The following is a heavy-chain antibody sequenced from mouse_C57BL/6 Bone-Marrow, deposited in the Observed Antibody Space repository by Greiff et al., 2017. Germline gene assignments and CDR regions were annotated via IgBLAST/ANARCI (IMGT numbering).Heavy chain of an antibody. J-gene: IGHJ3*01. Sequence: VKLVESGPGLVAPSQSLSITCTVSGFSLTSYGVDWVRQSPGKGLEWLGVIWGVGSTNYNSALKSRLSISKDNSKSQVFLKMNSLQTDDTAMYYCASGLYDYPFAYWGQGTLVTVSA. V-gene: IGHV2-6*01. CDR2: IWGVGST. CDR1: GFSLTSYG. D-gene: IGHD2-4*01. CDR3: ASGLYDYPFAY.